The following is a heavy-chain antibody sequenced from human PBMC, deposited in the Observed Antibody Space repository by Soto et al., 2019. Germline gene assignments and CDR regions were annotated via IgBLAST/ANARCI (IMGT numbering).Heavy chain of an antibody. J-gene: IGHJ4*02. CDR2: ISAYNGNT. Sequence: ASGKVPSNSSSYTFNRYSISWVRQAPGQGLEGMGWISAYNGNTSYAQNLRGRVTMTTDASTRTAYMELRSLRYDDTAMYYCARDFTGWPPDGVDYWGQGTQVTVSS. CDR3: ARDFTGWPPDGVDY. CDR1: SYTFNRYS. V-gene: IGHV1-18*01. D-gene: IGHD3-16*01.